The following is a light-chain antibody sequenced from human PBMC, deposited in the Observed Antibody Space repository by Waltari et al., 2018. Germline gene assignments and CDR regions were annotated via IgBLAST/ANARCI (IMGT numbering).Light chain of an antibody. Sequence: QFALTPPRPVSGSPGQAVTLSCTGNSSDFGGYKYISWYQPFPGKAPKLIIYDVNKRPSGFPDRFSGAKSGNTAALTISGLQADDEADYYCGSYAGSYTFRVFGGGTKLTVL. CDR2: DVN. CDR1: SSDFGGYKY. CDR3: GSYAGSYTFRV. V-gene: IGLV2-11*01. J-gene: IGLJ3*02.